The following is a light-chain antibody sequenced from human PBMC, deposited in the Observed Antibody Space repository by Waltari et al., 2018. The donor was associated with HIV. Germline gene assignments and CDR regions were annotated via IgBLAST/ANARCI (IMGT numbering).Light chain of an antibody. V-gene: IGLV3-10*01. CDR3: YSTDSSGYLFV. CDR2: ADT. CDR1: ALAKKY. Sequence: SYELTQPPSVSVSPGQTARITCSGDALAKKYASWYQQTSGQAPVLVIYADTKRPSGIPDRFSGSSSGAMATLTISGAQLEDEGDYYCYSTDSSGYLFVFGTGTKVTVL. J-gene: IGLJ1*01.